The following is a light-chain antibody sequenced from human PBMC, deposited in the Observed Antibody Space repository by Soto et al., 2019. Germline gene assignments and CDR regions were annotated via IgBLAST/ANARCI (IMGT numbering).Light chain of an antibody. CDR2: GAS. CDR1: QSVSSN. CDR3: QQYNNWLAWT. Sequence: EIVLTQSPGTLSLSPWERATLSCMASQSVSSNLACYQQKPGQAPRLLIYGASTRATGIPARFSGSGSGTEFTLTISSLQYEDFAVYYCQQYNNWLAWTFGQGTKVDIK. V-gene: IGKV3-15*01. J-gene: IGKJ1*01.